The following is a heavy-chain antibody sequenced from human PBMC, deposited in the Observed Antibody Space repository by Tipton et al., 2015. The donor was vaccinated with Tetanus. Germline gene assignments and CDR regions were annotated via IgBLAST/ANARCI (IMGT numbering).Heavy chain of an antibody. J-gene: IGHJ6*03. CDR3: ARHVEQLVPFYYYYMDF. V-gene: IGHV4-39*01. D-gene: IGHD6-6*01. CDR1: GGSISSSSYY. CDR2: IYYSGST. Sequence: TLSLTCTVSGGSISSSSYYWGWIRQPPGKGLEWIGSIYYSGSTYYNPSIKSRLTISVDTSKNQFSLKLSSVTAADTAVYYCARHVEQLVPFYYYYMDFWGEGTTVTVSS.